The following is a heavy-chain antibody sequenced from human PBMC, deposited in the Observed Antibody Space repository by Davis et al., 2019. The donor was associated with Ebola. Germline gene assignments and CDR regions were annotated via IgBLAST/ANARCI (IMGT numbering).Heavy chain of an antibody. CDR1: GFTFSAYS. V-gene: IGHV3-48*01. CDR3: ASTYSSSWHAFDI. CDR2: ISDSSTTI. Sequence: GESLKISCAASGFTFSAYSMNWVRQAPGKGLEWVSYISDSSTTIYYADSVKGRFTISRDNSKNTLYLQMNSLRAEDTAVYYCASTYSSSWHAFDIWGQGTMVTVSS. D-gene: IGHD6-13*01. J-gene: IGHJ3*02.